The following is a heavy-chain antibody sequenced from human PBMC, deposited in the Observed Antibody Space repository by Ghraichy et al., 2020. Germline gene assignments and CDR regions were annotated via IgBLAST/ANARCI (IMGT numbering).Heavy chain of an antibody. Sequence: GGSLRLSCAASGFTFSNVWMNWVRQAPGKGLEWVGRIKSNSAGGTADFAAPVKGRFTISRDDLENMLYLQMNSLRTEDTAIYYCTTNHDSGFWGRGTLVTVSP. CDR3: TTNHDSGF. D-gene: IGHD5-12*01. J-gene: IGHJ4*02. CDR1: GFTFSNVW. V-gene: IGHV3-15*01. CDR2: IKSNSAGGTA.